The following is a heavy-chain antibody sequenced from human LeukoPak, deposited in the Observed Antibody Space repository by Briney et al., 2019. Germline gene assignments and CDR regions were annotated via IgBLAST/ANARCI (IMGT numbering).Heavy chain of an antibody. D-gene: IGHD1-14*01. CDR2: IAGGGGKK. CDR3: VKCRITDGADAFDV. V-gene: IGHV3-23*01. J-gene: IGHJ3*01. CDR1: GFSFSDYA. Sequence: GGSLRLSCAASGFSFSDYALNWVRQAPGKGLEWVSYIAGGGGKKFYADSVKGRFTISRDNSRNTLYLQMNSLRAEAADVYYCVKCRITDGADAFDVWGQGTMVPVSS.